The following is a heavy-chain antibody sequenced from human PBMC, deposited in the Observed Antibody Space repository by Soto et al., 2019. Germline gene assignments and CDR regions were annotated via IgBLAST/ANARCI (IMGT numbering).Heavy chain of an antibody. J-gene: IGHJ6*02. Sequence: GGSLRLSCAASGFTFSSYAMSWVRQAPGKGLEWVAVIWYDGSNKYYADSVKGRFTISRDNSKNTLYLQMNSLRAEDTAVYYCARDPQWRSRYYYYGMDVWGQGTTVTVSS. CDR2: IWYDGSNK. D-gene: IGHD6-19*01. V-gene: IGHV3-33*08. CDR1: GFTFSSYA. CDR3: ARDPQWRSRYYYYGMDV.